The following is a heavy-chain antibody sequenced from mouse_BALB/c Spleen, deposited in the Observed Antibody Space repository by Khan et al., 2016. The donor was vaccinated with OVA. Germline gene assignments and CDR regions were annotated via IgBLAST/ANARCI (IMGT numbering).Heavy chain of an antibody. Sequence: QIQLVQSGPELKKPGETVRISRKASGYTFTTAGMQWVQKMPGKGLKWIGWINTHSGVPKYAEDFKGRFAFSLETSASPAYLQITNLKNEDTATYFCASGYGYGWYFDVWGEGTTVTVSS. CDR1: GYTFTTAG. CDR3: ASGYGYGWYFDV. J-gene: IGHJ1*01. D-gene: IGHD2-2*01. V-gene: IGHV9-4*02. CDR2: INTHSGVP.